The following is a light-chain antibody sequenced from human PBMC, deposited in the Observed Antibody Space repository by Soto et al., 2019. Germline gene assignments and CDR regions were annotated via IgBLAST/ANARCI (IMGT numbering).Light chain of an antibody. Sequence: DIVMTQSPLSLPVTPGEPASISCRSSQSLLHSNGYNYLDWYLQKPGQSPQLLIYLGSNRASGVVDRFSGSGSGTDFTLKISRVEVEDVGIYYCMQALPPYTFGQGTKLEIK. CDR2: LGS. CDR3: MQALPPYT. J-gene: IGKJ2*01. V-gene: IGKV2-28*01. CDR1: QSLLHSNGYNY.